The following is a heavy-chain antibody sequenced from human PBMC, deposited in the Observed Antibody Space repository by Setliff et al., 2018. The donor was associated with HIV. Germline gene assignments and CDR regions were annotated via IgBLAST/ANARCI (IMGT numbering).Heavy chain of an antibody. CDR1: GGSISSTNYY. CDR3: ARDYYDYVWGSYRLFDY. CDR2: IYTSGST. Sequence: KPSETLSLTCTVSGGSISSTNYYWSWIRQPAGKGLEWIGRIYTSGSTNYNPSLKSRLTISVDTSKNQFSLTLSSVTAADTAVYYCARDYYDYVWGSYRLFDYWGQGTLVTVSS. J-gene: IGHJ4*02. D-gene: IGHD3-16*02. V-gene: IGHV4-61*02.